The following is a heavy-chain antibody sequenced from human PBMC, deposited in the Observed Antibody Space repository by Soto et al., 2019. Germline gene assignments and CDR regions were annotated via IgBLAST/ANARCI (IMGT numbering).Heavy chain of an antibody. Sequence: EAQLVESGGGLVQPGGSLRLSCAASGFTFSSYWMSWVRQAPGKGLEWVANIKQDGSEKYYVDSVKGRFTISRDNAKNSLYLQMNSLRAEDTAVYYCASRSIAVAGANYIWGQGTMVTVSS. D-gene: IGHD6-19*01. J-gene: IGHJ3*02. CDR3: ASRSIAVAGANYI. CDR1: GFTFSSYW. V-gene: IGHV3-7*01. CDR2: IKQDGSEK.